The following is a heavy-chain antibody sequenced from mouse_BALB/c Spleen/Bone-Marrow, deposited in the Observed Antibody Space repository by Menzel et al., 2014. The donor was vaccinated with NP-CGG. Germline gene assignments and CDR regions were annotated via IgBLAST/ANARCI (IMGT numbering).Heavy chain of an antibody. V-gene: IGHV5-17*02. CDR2: ISSGSSTI. J-gene: IGHJ1*01. CDR1: GFTFSSFG. Sequence: EVMLVESGGGLVQPGGSRRLSCAASGFTFSSFGMHWVRQAPEKGLEWVAYISSGSSTIFYVDTVKGRFTISRDNPKNTPFLQMTSLRSEDTAMYYCTRGGNWDDFDVWGAGTTVTVSS. CDR3: TRGGNWDDFDV. D-gene: IGHD4-1*01.